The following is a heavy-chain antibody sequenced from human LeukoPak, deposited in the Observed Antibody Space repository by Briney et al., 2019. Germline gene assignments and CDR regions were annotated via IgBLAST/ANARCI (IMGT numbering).Heavy chain of an antibody. CDR1: GGSISSTTNY. CDR3: ARLGAPGGTRSGDYYYGMDV. CDR2: IYYSGST. J-gene: IGHJ6*02. D-gene: IGHD6-13*01. Sequence: SETLSLTCTVSGGSISSTTNYWGWIRQPPGKGLEWIGSIYYSGSTFYNPSLKIRVTISVDTSKNQFSLKLSSVTAADTAVYYCARLGAPGGTRSGDYYYGMDVWGQGTTVTVSS. V-gene: IGHV4-39*01.